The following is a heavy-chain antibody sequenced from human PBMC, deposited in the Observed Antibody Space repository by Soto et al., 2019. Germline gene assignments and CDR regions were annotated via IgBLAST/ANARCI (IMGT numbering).Heavy chain of an antibody. CDR3: ARALMEPHTIFGVFTRDYCYYLDV. CDR2: ISAYNGNT. J-gene: IGHJ6*03. CDR1: GYTFTSYG. D-gene: IGHD3-3*01. V-gene: IGHV1-18*01. Sequence: ASVKVSCKASGYTFTSYGISWLRQAPGQGLEWMGWISAYNGNTNYAQKLQGRVTMTTDTSTSTAYMELRSLRSDDTAVYYCARALMEPHTIFGVFTRDYCYYLDVWGKGTTVTVSS.